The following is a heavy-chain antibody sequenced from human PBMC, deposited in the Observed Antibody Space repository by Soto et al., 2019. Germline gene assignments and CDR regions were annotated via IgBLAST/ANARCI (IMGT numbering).Heavy chain of an antibody. Sequence: SETLSLTCTVSGGSVSSGSYYWSWIRQPPGKGLEWIGYIYYSGSTNYNTSLKSRVNISVDTSKNQFSLKLSSVTAADTAVYYCAAGIADYWGQGTLVTVPQ. J-gene: IGHJ4*02. CDR1: GGSVSSGSYY. D-gene: IGHD6-13*01. V-gene: IGHV4-61*01. CDR3: AAGIADY. CDR2: IYYSGST.